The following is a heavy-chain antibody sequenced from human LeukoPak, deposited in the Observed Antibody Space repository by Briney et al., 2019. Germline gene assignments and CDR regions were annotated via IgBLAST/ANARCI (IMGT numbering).Heavy chain of an antibody. J-gene: IGHJ5*02. Sequence: RPGGSLRLSCAASGFTFSSYAMHWVRQAPGKGLEWVAVISYDGSNKYYADSVKGRFTISRDNSKNTLYLQMNSLRAEDTAVYYCARDRWLVRWAKYNWFDPWGQGTLVTVSS. CDR2: ISYDGSNK. CDR3: ARDRWLVRWAKYNWFDP. D-gene: IGHD6-19*01. CDR1: GFTFSSYA. V-gene: IGHV3-30*01.